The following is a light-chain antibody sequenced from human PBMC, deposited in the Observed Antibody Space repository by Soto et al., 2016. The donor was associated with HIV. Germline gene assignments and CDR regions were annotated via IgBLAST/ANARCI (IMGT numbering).Light chain of an antibody. CDR2: QDN. V-gene: IGLV3-1*01. CDR1: KLGDKY. J-gene: IGLJ2*01. CDR3: QAWDNSTGV. Sequence: SYELTQPPSVSVSPGQTASITCFGDKLGDKYVCWYQQKPGQSPVLVIYQDNKRPSGIPERFSGSNSGNTATLTISGTQAMDEADYYCQAWDNSTGVFGGRTKLTV.